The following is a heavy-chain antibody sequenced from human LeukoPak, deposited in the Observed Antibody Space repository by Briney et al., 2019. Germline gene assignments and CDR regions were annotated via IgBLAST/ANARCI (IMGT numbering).Heavy chain of an antibody. CDR2: IYYSGST. D-gene: IGHD3-22*01. CDR1: GGSISSSSYY. V-gene: IGHV4-39*07. J-gene: IGHJ3*02. Sequence: SETLPLTCTVSGGSISSSSYYWGWIRQPPGKGLEWIGSIYYSGSTYYNPSLKSRVTISVDTSKNQFSLKLSSVTAADTAVYYCARGAYYYDSSGYYYGGDDAFDIWGQGTMVTVSS. CDR3: ARGAYYYDSSGYYYGGDDAFDI.